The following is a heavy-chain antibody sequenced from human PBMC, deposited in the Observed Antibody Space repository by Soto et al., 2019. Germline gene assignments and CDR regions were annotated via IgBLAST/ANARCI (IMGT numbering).Heavy chain of an antibody. CDR1: GFTFSSYW. CDR2: ISGSGGST. J-gene: IGHJ4*02. Sequence: HPGGSLSLSCAASGFTFSSYWMHWVRQAPGKGLEWVSRISGSGGSTYYADSVKGRFTISRDNSKNTLYLQMNSLRAEDTAVYYCAKVSFFRGVINAPTFDYWGQGTLVTVSS. V-gene: IGHV3-23*01. D-gene: IGHD3-10*01. CDR3: AKVSFFRGVINAPTFDY.